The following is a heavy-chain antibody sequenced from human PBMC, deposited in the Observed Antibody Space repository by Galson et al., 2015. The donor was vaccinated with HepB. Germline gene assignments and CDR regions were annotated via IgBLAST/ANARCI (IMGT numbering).Heavy chain of an antibody. V-gene: IGHV3-23*01. Sequence: SLRLSCAASGFTFSSYAMSWVRQAPGKGLEWVSAISGSGGSTYYADSVKGRFTISRDNSKNTLYLQMNSLRAEDTAVYYCAKDRDYSIVVVITSFQHWGQGTLVTVSS. CDR1: GFTFSSYA. D-gene: IGHD3-22*01. CDR2: ISGSGGST. CDR3: AKDRDYSIVVVITSFQH. J-gene: IGHJ1*01.